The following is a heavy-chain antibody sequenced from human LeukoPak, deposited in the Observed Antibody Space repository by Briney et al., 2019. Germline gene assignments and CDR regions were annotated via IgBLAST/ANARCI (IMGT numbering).Heavy chain of an antibody. CDR3: ARGAGPELWFGESAHYYFDY. D-gene: IGHD3-10*01. V-gene: IGHV3-53*01. J-gene: IGHJ4*02. CDR1: GFTVSSNY. CDR2: IYSGGST. Sequence: PGGSLRLSCAASGFTVSSNYMSWVRQAPGKGLEWVSVIYSGGSTYYAGSVKGRFTISRDNSKNTLYLQMNSLRAEDTAVYYCARGAGPELWFGESAHYYFDYWGQGTLVTVSS.